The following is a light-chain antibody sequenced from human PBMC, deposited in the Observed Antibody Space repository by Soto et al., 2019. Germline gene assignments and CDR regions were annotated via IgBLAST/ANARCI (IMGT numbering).Light chain of an antibody. J-gene: IGKJ2*01. CDR1: QSISSW. V-gene: IGKV1-5*01. CDR3: QQYNGNS. CDR2: DAS. Sequence: DIQMTQSPSTLSASVGDRVTITCRASQSISSWLAWYQQKPGKAPKLLIYDASSLESGVPSRFSGSGSGTEFTLTISILQPDDFATYYCQQYNGNSFGQVTK.